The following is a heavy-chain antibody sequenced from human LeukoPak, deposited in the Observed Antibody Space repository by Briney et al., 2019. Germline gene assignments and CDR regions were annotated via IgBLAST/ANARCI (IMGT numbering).Heavy chain of an antibody. J-gene: IGHJ4*02. CDR3: ATHHGGYYDSSDYLPDY. Sequence: SETLTLTCNVSGVSISTYDGSWVRQPPGKGVEWRGYVYYSTSTNYNPSLKSPVTISIYTSRNQFSLKLRSVTAAATAVYFCATHHGGYYDSSDYLPDYWGQGTLVTVSS. D-gene: IGHD3-22*01. V-gene: IGHV4-59*08. CDR2: VYYSTST. CDR1: GVSISTYD.